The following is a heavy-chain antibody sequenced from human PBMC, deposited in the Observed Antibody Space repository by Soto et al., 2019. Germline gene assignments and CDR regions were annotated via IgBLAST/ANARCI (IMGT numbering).Heavy chain of an antibody. CDR3: APTAVIGGASSFDY. J-gene: IGHJ4*02. Sequence: SGPTLVKPTQTLTLTCTFSGFSLSTSGVGVGWIRQPPGKALEWLALIYWNDDKRYSPSLKSRLTITKDTSQNQVVLTKTNKDPGDTAQYYCAPTAVIGGASSFDYWGQGTLVTVSS. CDR1: GFSLSTSGVG. V-gene: IGHV2-5*01. CDR2: IYWNDDK. D-gene: IGHD1-26*01.